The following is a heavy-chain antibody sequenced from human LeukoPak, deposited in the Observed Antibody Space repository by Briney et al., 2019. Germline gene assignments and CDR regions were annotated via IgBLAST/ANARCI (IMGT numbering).Heavy chain of an antibody. D-gene: IGHD3-22*01. V-gene: IGHV3-74*01. CDR3: ARGGYAVDP. Sequence: GGSLRLSCAASGFTFSSYWMHWVRQAPGKGLVWVSRISDGGSTTTYADSVKGRFTISRDNAKNSLYLQMNSLRAEDTAVYYCARGGYAVDPWGQGTLVTVSS. CDR1: GFTFSSYW. CDR2: ISDGGSTT. J-gene: IGHJ5*02.